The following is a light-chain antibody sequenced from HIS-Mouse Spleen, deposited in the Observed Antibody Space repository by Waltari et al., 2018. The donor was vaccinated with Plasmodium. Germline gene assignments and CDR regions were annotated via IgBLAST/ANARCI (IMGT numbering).Light chain of an antibody. V-gene: IGKV1-39*01. CDR2: AAS. J-gene: IGKJ1*01. CDR3: QQSYSTWT. CDR1: QSISRY. Sequence: DIQMTQSPSSLSASVGDRVTITCQASQSISRYLNWYQQKPGKAPKLLIYAASSLQSGVPSRFSGSGSGTDFTLTISSLQPEYFATYYCQQSYSTWTFGQGTKVEIK.